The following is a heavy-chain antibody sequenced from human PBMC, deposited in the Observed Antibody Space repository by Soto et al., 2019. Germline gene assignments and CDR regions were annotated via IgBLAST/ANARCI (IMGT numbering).Heavy chain of an antibody. CDR2: MYTSGIT. CDR3: ARYRREAVAGYTLDN. V-gene: IGHV4-4*07. J-gene: IGHJ4*02. Sequence: SETLSLTCTVSGDSISGYYWYWIRQPAGKGLERIGRMYTSGITNYNPSLKSRFTISGDTSKSHFSLKVNSMTAADTAVYYCARYRREAVAGYTLDNWGQGILVTVSS. D-gene: IGHD6-13*01. CDR1: GDSISGYY.